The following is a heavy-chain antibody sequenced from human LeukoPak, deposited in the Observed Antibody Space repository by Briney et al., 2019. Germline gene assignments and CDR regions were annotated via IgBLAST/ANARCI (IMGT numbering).Heavy chain of an antibody. J-gene: IGHJ4*02. CDR1: GFTFSNYA. V-gene: IGHV3-23*01. D-gene: IGHD6-25*01. Sequence: PRGSLRLSCAASGFTFSNYAMSWVRQAPGKALERVSAITSGGGTSYYAGSVKGRFTISRDNSKNTLYLQMNSLRAEDTAVYYCARDPPRAAWVFDYWGQGTLVSVSS. CDR3: ARDPPRAAWVFDY. CDR2: ITSGGGTS.